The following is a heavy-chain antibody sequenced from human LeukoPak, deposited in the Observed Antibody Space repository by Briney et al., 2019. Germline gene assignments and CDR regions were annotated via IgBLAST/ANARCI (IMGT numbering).Heavy chain of an antibody. D-gene: IGHD3-3*01. J-gene: IGHJ4*01. Sequence: GGSLRLSCVGSGFTFSTYGVQWVRQTPDKGLEWVAYIRYDGSNTYYADSVKGRFTVFRDNSKNTVYLQMHSLSREDTAVYYCAKEPTQYYDFWTGYRPFVDYWGHGTLVTVSS. CDR3: AKEPTQYYDFWTGYRPFVDY. CDR2: IRYDGSNT. V-gene: IGHV3-30*02. CDR1: GFTFSTYG.